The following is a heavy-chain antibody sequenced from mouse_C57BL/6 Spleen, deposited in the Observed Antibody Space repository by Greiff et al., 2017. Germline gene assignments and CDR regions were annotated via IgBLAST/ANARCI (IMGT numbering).Heavy chain of an antibody. J-gene: IGHJ1*03. CDR3: TAPYYYGMGYFDV. V-gene: IGHV14-1*01. CDR1: GFNIKDYY. CDR2: IDPEDGDT. D-gene: IGHD1-1*01. Sequence: EVKLVESGAELVRPGASVKLSCTASGFNIKDYYMHWVKQRPEQGLEWIGRIDPEDGDTEYAPKFQGKATMTADTSSNTAYLQLSSLTSEDTAVYYCTAPYYYGMGYFDVWGTGTTVTVSS.